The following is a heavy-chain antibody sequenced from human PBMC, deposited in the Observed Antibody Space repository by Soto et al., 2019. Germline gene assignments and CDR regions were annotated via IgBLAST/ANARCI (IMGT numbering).Heavy chain of an antibody. CDR2: ISSNGGST. CDR3: ARDASIAAREYFQH. J-gene: IGHJ1*01. CDR1: GFTFSSYA. V-gene: IGHV3-64*01. Sequence: GGSLRLSCAASGFTFSSYAMHWVRPAPGKGLEYVSAISSNGGSTYYANSVKGRFTISRDNSKNTLYLQMGSLRAEDMAVYYCARDASIAAREYFQHWGQGTLVTVSS. D-gene: IGHD6-6*01.